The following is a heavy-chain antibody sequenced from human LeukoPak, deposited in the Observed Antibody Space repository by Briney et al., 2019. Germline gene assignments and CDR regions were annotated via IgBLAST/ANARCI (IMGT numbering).Heavy chain of an antibody. J-gene: IGHJ6*02. CDR3: ARAEGLWLGEFYYGMDV. Sequence: SETLSLTCTVSGGSISSYYWSWIRQPPGKGLEWIGYIYYSGSTNYNPSLKSRVTISVDTSKNQFSLKLSSVTAADTAVYYCARAEGLWLGEFYYGMDVWGQGTTVTVSS. D-gene: IGHD3-10*01. CDR2: IYYSGST. CDR1: GGSISSYY. V-gene: IGHV4-59*01.